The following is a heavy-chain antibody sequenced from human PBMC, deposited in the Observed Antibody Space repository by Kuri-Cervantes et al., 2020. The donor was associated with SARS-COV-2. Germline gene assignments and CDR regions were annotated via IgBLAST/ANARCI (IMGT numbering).Heavy chain of an antibody. D-gene: IGHD6-19*01. J-gene: IGHJ4*02. CDR2: ISSSSSYI. CDR3: ARNRGSGWPFFDY. Sequence: GESLKISCAASGFTFNNHAMYWVRQAPGKGLEWVSSISSSSSYIYYADSVKGRFTISRDNAKNSLYLQMNSLRAEDTAVYYCARNRGSGWPFFDYWGQGTLVTVSS. CDR1: GFTFNNHA. V-gene: IGHV3-21*01.